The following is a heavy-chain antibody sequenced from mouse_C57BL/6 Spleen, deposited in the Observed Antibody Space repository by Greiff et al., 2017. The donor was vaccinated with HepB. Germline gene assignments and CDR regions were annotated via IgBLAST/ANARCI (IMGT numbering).Heavy chain of an antibody. CDR2: INPNNGGT. Sequence: EVQLQQSGPELVKPGASVKISCKASGYTFTDYYMNWVKQSHGKSLEWIGDINPNNGGTSYNQKFKGKATLTVDKSSSTAYMELRSLTSEDSAVYYCARRILYGSSYDWYFDVWGTGTTVTVSS. CDR3: ARRILYGSSYDWYFDV. J-gene: IGHJ1*03. V-gene: IGHV1-26*01. D-gene: IGHD1-1*01. CDR1: GYTFTDYY.